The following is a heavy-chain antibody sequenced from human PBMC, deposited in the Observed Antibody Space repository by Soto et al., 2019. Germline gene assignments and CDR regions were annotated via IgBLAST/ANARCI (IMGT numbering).Heavy chain of an antibody. CDR1: GFTFSSYD. Sequence: EVQLVESGGGLVQPGGSLRLSCAASGFTFSSYDMHWVRQATGKGLEWVSVIGTAGDTYYPGSVKGRFTISRENAKNSFYLQMNSLRAEDTDVYYCERSAGYSYGSYYYYYGMDVWGQGTTVTVSS. CDR2: IGTAGDT. V-gene: IGHV3-13*01. CDR3: ERSAGYSYGSYYYYYGMDV. D-gene: IGHD5-18*01. J-gene: IGHJ6*02.